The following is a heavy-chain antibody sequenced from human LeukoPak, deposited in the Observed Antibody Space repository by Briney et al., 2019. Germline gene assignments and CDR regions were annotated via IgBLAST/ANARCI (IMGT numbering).Heavy chain of an antibody. D-gene: IGHD3-16*01. J-gene: IGHJ6*02. Sequence: SETLSLPCSVSGGSISGHYWTWIRPPPGKGLEWIGQIHYTGRPDYNPSLKSRITISVDTSKNQVSLQVSSVTAADSAIYYCARFGVDYDMDVWGHGTTVTVFS. CDR2: IHYTGRP. CDR1: GGSISGHY. CDR3: ARFGVDYDMDV. V-gene: IGHV4-59*11.